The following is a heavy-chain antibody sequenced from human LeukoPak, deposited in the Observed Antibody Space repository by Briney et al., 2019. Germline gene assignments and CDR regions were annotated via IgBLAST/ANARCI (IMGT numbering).Heavy chain of an antibody. CDR1: GFTVSRNY. D-gene: IGHD6-13*01. J-gene: IGHJ4*02. Sequence: AGGSLRLSCAASGFTVSRNYMSWVRQAPGKGLEWVSLVYSGGSTYYADSVKGRFTISRDISKNTLYLQMNSLRAEDTAVYYCARGGYSSSWYHFDYWGQGTLVTVSS. V-gene: IGHV3-53*01. CDR2: VYSGGST. CDR3: ARGGYSSSWYHFDY.